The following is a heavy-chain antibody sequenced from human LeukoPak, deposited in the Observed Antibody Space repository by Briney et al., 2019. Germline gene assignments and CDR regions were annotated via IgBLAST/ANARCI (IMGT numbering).Heavy chain of an antibody. CDR2: MNPNSGNT. J-gene: IGHJ6*02. D-gene: IGHD3-3*01. CDR1: GYTFTSYD. CDR3: ARREVLRFLEWSGDYYYGMDV. Sequence: ASVKVSCKASGYTFTSYDINWVRQATGQGLEWMGWMNPNSGNTGYAQKFQGRVTMTRNTSISTAYVELSSLRSEDTAVYYCARREVLRFLEWSGDYYYGMDVWGQGTTVTVSS. V-gene: IGHV1-8*01.